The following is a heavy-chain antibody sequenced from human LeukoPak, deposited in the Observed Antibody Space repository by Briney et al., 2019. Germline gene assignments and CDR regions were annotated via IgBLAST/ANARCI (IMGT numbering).Heavy chain of an antibody. CDR1: RYTFTSYF. J-gene: IGHJ4*02. CDR3: SRLYCSGGSCYPGPLDY. D-gene: IGHD2-15*01. CDR2: INVYNGDT. Sequence: GASVKVSCKPSRYTFTSYFISWVRPAPAQGLEWMEWINVYNGDTNYAQKLQGTSTITTDTSKNTAYKELMSRKPDDTGGVYCSRLYCSGGSCYPGPLDYWGQGTLVTVSS. V-gene: IGHV1-18*01.